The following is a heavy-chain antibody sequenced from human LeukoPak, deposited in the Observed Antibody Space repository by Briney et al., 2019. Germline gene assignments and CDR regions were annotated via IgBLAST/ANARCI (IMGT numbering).Heavy chain of an antibody. D-gene: IGHD2-2*01. J-gene: IGHJ4*02. CDR3: TTGYCSSTSCPKA. CDR1: GFTFSNAW. Sequence: GGSLRLSCAASGFTFSNAWMSWVRQAPGKGLEWVGRIKSKTDGGTTDYAAPVKGRFTISRDDSKNTLYLQMNSLKTEDTAVYYCTTGYCSSTSCPKAWGQGTLVTASS. CDR2: IKSKTDGGTT. V-gene: IGHV3-15*01.